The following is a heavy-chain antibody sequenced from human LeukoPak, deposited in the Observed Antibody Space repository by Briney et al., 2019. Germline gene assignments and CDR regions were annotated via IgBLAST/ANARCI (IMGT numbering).Heavy chain of an antibody. CDR3: ARGPAAMGNPTDWFDP. V-gene: IGHV1-69*06. CDR1: GGTFSSYA. Sequence: ASVKVSCKASGGTFSSYAISWVRQAPGQGLEWMGGIIPIFGTANYAQEFQGGVTITADKSTSTAYMELSSLRSEDTAVYYCARGPAAMGNPTDWFDPWGQGTLVTVSS. D-gene: IGHD2-2*01. J-gene: IGHJ5*02. CDR2: IIPIFGTA.